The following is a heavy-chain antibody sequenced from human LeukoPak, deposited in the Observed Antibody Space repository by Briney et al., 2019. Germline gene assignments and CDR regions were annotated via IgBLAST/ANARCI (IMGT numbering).Heavy chain of an antibody. V-gene: IGHV4-59*01. CDR2: IYYSGST. CDR3: ARFDYDSSGYHSFDY. Sequence: PSETLSLTCTVSGASLMSYYWNWIRQPPGKGLEWIGYIYYSGSTNYNPSLKSRVTISVDTSKKQFSLKLTSVTAADTAVYYCARFDYDSSGYHSFDYWGQGTLVTVSS. D-gene: IGHD3-22*01. CDR1: GASLMSYY. J-gene: IGHJ4*02.